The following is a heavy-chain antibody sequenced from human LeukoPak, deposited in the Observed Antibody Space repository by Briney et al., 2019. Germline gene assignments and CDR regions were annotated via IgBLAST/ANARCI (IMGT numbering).Heavy chain of an antibody. Sequence: GGSLRLSCAASGFTFSSYAMSWVRQAPGKGLEGVSAISGSGGSTYYADSVKGRFTISRDNSKNTLYLQMNSLRAEDTAVYYCAKDEGYDSSENNFDYWGQGTLVTVSS. D-gene: IGHD3-22*01. CDR2: ISGSGGST. J-gene: IGHJ4*02. CDR1: GFTFSSYA. V-gene: IGHV3-23*01. CDR3: AKDEGYDSSENNFDY.